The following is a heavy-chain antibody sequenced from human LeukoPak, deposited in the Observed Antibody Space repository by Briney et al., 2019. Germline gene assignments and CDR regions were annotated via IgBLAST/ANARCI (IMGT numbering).Heavy chain of an antibody. V-gene: IGHV4-34*01. J-gene: IGHJ4*02. CDR3: ATVPRPGYDFWSGQDY. Sequence: SETLSLTCAVYGGSFSGYYWSWIRQPPGKGLEWIGEINHSGSTNYNPSLKSRVTIPVDTSKNQFSLKLSSVTAADTAVYYCATVPRPGYDFWSGQDYWGQGTLVTVSS. D-gene: IGHD3-3*01. CDR1: GGSFSGYY. CDR2: INHSGST.